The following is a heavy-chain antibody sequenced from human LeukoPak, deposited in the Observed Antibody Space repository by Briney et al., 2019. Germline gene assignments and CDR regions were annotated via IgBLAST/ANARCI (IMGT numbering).Heavy chain of an antibody. CDR2: TSSGSDSA. CDR1: GFTFSTFS. Sequence: GGSLRLSCVASGFTFSTFSMNWVRQAPGKGLEWVSSTSSGSDSAYYADSVKGRLTISRDDAKDSLFLQMNSLRADDTAVYYCAREYGDYDSYYYGLDVWGQGTTVTVSS. CDR3: AREYGDYDSYYYGLDV. J-gene: IGHJ6*02. V-gene: IGHV3-21*01. D-gene: IGHD4-17*01.